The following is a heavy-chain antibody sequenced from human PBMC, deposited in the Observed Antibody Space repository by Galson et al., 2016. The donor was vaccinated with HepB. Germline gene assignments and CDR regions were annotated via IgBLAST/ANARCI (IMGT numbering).Heavy chain of an antibody. Sequence: SVKVSCKASGYTFTDYFMHWVRQAPGQGLEWVGWIKPKSGATNYAQKFQGRVTMTRDTSISTAYTTYMELRGLRTDDTAVYYCARDGVGPTNFDQWGQGTLVTVSS. D-gene: IGHD5-24*01. V-gene: IGHV1-2*02. CDR3: ARDGVGPTNFDQ. CDR1: GYTFTDYF. CDR2: IKPKSGAT. J-gene: IGHJ4*02.